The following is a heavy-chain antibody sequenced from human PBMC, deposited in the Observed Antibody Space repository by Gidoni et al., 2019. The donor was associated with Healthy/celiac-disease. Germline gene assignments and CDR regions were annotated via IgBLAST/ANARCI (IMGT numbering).Heavy chain of an antibody. V-gene: IGHV3-23*01. CDR2: ISGSGGST. D-gene: IGHD3-10*01. CDR3: AKVGLLWFGELSH. J-gene: IGHJ4*02. Sequence: EVQLLESGGGLVQPGGSLRLHWSASGFTFSSYARSWVRQAPGKGLEWVSAISGSGGSTYYADSVKGRFTISRDNSKNTLYLQMNSLRAEDTAVYYCAKVGLLWFGELSHWGQGTLVTVSS. CDR1: GFTFSSYA.